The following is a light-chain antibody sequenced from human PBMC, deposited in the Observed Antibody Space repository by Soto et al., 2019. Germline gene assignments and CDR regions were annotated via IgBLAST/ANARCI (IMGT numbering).Light chain of an antibody. CDR3: CSYAGSYAEV. CDR1: SSDVGGYNY. V-gene: IGLV2-11*01. J-gene: IGLJ3*02. Sequence: QSALTQPRSVSGSPGQSVTISCTGTSSDVGGYNYVSWYQHHPGKAPKLMIYGVSKRPSVVPDCFSGSKSGNTASLTISGLQAEDEADYYSCSYAGSYAEVFGGGTKLTVL. CDR2: GVS.